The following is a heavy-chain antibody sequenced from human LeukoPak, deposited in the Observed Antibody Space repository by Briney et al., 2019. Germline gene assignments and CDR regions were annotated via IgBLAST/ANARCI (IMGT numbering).Heavy chain of an antibody. CDR1: GYTFNNFG. CDR3: SRSYYSSSWYYFDH. CDR2: ISIGDGRT. V-gene: IGHV1-18*01. Sequence: ASEKVSCKTSGYTFNNFGITWVRQAPGQGPEWIGWISIGDGRTHYGRKFQDRVSMTREMSSNTAFLELSSLRSDDTAVYFCSRSYYSSSWYYFDHWGQGTLVIVSS. D-gene: IGHD2-15*01. J-gene: IGHJ4*02.